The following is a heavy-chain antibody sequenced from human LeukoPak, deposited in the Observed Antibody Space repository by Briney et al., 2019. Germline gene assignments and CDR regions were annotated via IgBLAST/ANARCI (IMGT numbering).Heavy chain of an antibody. V-gene: IGHV3-9*03. CDR2: ISWNSGSI. CDR3: AKGGGTWDYYYMDV. CDR1: GFTFDDYA. D-gene: IGHD1-26*01. Sequence: GGSLRLSCAASGFTFDDYAMHWVRQAPGKGLEWVSGISWNSGSIGYAGSVKGRFTISRDNAKNSLYLQMNSLRAEDMALYYCAKGGGTWDYYYMDVWGKGTTVTVSS. J-gene: IGHJ6*03.